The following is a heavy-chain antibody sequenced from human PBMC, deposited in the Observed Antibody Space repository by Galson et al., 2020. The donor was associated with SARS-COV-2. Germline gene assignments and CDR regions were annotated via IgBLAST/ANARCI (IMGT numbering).Heavy chain of an antibody. V-gene: IGHV3-72*01. D-gene: IGHD4-4*01. CDR1: GFTFSDHY. J-gene: IGHJ6*02. Sequence: GESLKISCAASGFTFSDHYMDWVRQAPGKGLEWVGRTRNKANSYTTEYAASVKGRFTISRDDSKNSLYLQMNSLKTEDTAVYYCARDTGDDYSNYYYYGMDVWGQVTTVTVS. CDR2: TRNKANSYTT. CDR3: ARDTGDDYSNYYYYGMDV.